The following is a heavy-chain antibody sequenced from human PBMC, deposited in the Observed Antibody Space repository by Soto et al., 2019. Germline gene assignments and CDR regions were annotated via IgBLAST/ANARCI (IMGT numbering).Heavy chain of an antibody. Sequence: GGSLRLSCAASGFTFSSYAMSWVRQAPGKGLEWVSAISGSGGSTYYADSMKGRFTISRDNSKNTLYLQMNSLRAEDTAVYYCATLWFGELSWFDPWGQGTLVTVSS. CDR3: ATLWFGELSWFDP. J-gene: IGHJ5*02. D-gene: IGHD3-10*01. V-gene: IGHV3-23*01. CDR1: GFTFSSYA. CDR2: ISGSGGST.